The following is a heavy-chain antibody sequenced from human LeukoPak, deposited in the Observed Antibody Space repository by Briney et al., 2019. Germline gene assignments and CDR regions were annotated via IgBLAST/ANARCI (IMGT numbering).Heavy chain of an antibody. CDR1: GGSISSGSYY. Sequence: SQTLSLTCTVSGGSISSGSYYWSWIRQPAGKGLEWIGRTYTSGSTKYNPSLKSRVTISVDTSKNQFSLKLSSVTAADTAVYYCASGRDGYNWDFVNYWGQGTLVTVSS. V-gene: IGHV4-61*02. CDR3: ASGRDGYNWDFVNY. CDR2: TYTSGST. D-gene: IGHD5-24*01. J-gene: IGHJ4*02.